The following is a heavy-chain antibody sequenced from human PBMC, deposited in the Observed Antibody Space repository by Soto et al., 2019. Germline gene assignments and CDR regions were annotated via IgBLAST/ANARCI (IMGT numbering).Heavy chain of an antibody. CDR2: ISGSGGST. CDR3: AKDPDIVVVPAAPGPPDY. J-gene: IGHJ4*02. V-gene: IGHV3-23*01. CDR1: GFTFSSYA. D-gene: IGHD2-2*01. Sequence: EVQLLESGGGLVQPGGSLRLSCAASGFTFSSYAMSWVRQAPGKGLEWVSAISGSGGSTYYADSVKGRFTISRDNSKNTLYLQMNSLRAEDTAVYYCAKDPDIVVVPAAPGPPDYWGQGTLVTVSS.